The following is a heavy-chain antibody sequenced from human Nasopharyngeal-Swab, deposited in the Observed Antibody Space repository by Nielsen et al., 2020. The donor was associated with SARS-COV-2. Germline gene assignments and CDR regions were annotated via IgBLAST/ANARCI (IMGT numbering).Heavy chain of an antibody. CDR2: IDWDDDK. V-gene: IGHV2-70*01. D-gene: IGHD3-10*01. Sequence: WIRQPPGKALEWLALIDWDDDKYYSTSLKTRRTISKDTSKNQVVLTMTNMDPVDTATYYCARTRGYYYGSGSYSGWFDPWGQGTLVTVSS. J-gene: IGHJ5*02. CDR3: ARTRGYYYGSGSYSGWFDP.